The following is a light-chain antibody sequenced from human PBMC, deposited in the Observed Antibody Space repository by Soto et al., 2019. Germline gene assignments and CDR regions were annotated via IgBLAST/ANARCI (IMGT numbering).Light chain of an antibody. CDR2: SNN. J-gene: IGLJ2*01. Sequence: QSVLTQPPSASGTPGQRVTSSCSGSSSNIGSNTVNWYQQLPGTAPKPLIYSNNQRPSRVPDRFSGSKSGTSAPLAISGLHSEEEDDYYCAAWDDSLNGVVFGGGTKLTVL. CDR3: AAWDDSLNGVV. V-gene: IGLV1-44*01. CDR1: SSNIGSNT.